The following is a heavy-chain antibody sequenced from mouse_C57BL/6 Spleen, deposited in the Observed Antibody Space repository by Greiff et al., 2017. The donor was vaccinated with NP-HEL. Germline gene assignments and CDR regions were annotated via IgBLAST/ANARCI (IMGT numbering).Heavy chain of an antibody. J-gene: IGHJ2*01. CDR3: ARDRGPFDY. Sequence: EVKVVESEGGLVQPGSSMKLSCTASGFTFSDYYMAWVRQVPEKGLEWVANINYDGSSTYYLDSLKSRFIISRDNAKNILYLQMSSLKSEDTATYYCARDRGPFDYWGQGTTLTVSS. V-gene: IGHV5-16*01. CDR1: GFTFSDYY. CDR2: INYDGSST. D-gene: IGHD3-1*01.